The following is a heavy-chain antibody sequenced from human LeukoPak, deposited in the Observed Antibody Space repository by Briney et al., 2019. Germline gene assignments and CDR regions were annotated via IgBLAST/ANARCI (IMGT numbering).Heavy chain of an antibody. D-gene: IGHD6-13*01. CDR1: GGSFSGYY. V-gene: IGHV4-34*01. CDR3: ATRYSSSWYFGVPYGNWFDP. CDR2: INHSGST. J-gene: IGHJ5*02. Sequence: PSETLSLTCAVYGGSFSGYYWSWIRQPPGKGLEWIGEINHSGSTNYNPSLKSRVTISVDTSKNQFSLKLSSVTAADTAVYYCATRYSSSWYFGVPYGNWFDPWGQGTLVTVSS.